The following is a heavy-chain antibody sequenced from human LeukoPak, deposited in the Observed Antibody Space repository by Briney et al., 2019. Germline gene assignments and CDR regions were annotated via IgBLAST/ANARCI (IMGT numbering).Heavy chain of an antibody. CDR2: MNPNSGNT. V-gene: IGHV1-8*02. Sequence: ASVKVSCKASGYSSTNYGISWVRQAPGQGLEWMGWMNPNSGNTGYAQKFQGRVTMTRNTSISTAYMELSSLRSEDTAVYYCARGYYDYGVKDWGQGTLVTVSS. CDR3: ARGYYDYGVKD. CDR1: GYSSTNYG. D-gene: IGHD4-17*01. J-gene: IGHJ4*02.